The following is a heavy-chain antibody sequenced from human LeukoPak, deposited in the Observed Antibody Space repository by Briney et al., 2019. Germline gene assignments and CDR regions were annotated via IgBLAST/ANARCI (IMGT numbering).Heavy chain of an antibody. CDR3: VSWGYGDSDVNYFDY. Sequence: GGSLRLSCAASGFTFSSYSMNWVRQAPGKGLEWVSYISSSSSTIYYADSVKGRFTISRDNAKNSLYLQMNSLRAEDTAVYYCVSWGYGDSDVNYFDYWGQGTLVTVSS. V-gene: IGHV3-48*04. D-gene: IGHD4-17*01. CDR2: ISSSSSTI. CDR1: GFTFSSYS. J-gene: IGHJ4*02.